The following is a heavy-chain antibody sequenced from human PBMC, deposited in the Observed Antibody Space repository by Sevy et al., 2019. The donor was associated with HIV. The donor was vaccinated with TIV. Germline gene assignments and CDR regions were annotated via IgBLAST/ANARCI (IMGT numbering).Heavy chain of an antibody. CDR3: ARDPSGSQGPGKYFHH. Sequence: ASVKVSCKASGYTFTYYHITWVRQAPGQGLEWMGWITPNNGHTNIAQRLQGRVTMTTDTSTSTAYLELRSLTSDATAVYYCARDPSGSQGPGKYFHHWGQGTLVTVSS. D-gene: IGHD1-26*01. V-gene: IGHV1-18*01. J-gene: IGHJ1*01. CDR2: ITPNNGHT. CDR1: GYTFTYYH.